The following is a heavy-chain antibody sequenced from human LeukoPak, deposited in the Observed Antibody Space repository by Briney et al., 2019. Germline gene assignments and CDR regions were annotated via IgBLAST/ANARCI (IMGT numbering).Heavy chain of an antibody. D-gene: IGHD3-10*01. Sequence: SETLSLTCTVSGGSISSSSYYWGWIRQPPGQGLEWIAYIYYSGSTNYNPSLKSRVTISVDTSKNQFSLKLSSVTAADTAVYYCARRYGSGSSGTFDYWGQGTLVTVSS. CDR3: ARRYGSGSSGTFDY. CDR2: IYYSGST. J-gene: IGHJ4*02. V-gene: IGHV4-61*05. CDR1: GGSISSSSYY.